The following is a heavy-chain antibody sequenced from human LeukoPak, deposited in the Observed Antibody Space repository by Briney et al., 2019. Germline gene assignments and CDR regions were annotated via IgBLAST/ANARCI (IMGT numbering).Heavy chain of an antibody. D-gene: IGHD6-6*01. CDR1: GGSISSYY. J-gene: IGHJ5*02. CDR3: ARVIAARRWFDP. CDR2: IYYSGST. Sequence: SETLSLTCTVSGGSISSYYWSWIRQPPGKGLEWIGYIYYSGSTNYNPSLKSRVTISVDTSKNQFSLKLSPVTAADTAVYYCARVIAARRWFDPWGQGTLVTVSS. V-gene: IGHV4-59*01.